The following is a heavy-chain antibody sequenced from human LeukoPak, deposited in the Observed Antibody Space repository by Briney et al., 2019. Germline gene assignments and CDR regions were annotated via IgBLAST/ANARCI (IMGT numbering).Heavy chain of an antibody. J-gene: IGHJ5*02. CDR3: ARGRDFWSGYLWFDP. V-gene: IGHV4-39*01. D-gene: IGHD3-3*01. CDR2: IYYSGST. CDR1: GGSISSGSYY. Sequence: MTSETLSLTCTVSGGSISSGSYYWGWIRQPPGKGLEWIGSIYYSGSTYYNPSLKSRVTISVDTSKNQFSLKLSSVTAADTAVYYCARGRDFWSGYLWFDPWGQGTLVTVSS.